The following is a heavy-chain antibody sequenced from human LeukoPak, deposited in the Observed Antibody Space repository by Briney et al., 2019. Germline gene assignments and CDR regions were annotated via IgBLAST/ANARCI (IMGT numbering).Heavy chain of an antibody. CDR3: ARDSEAAAGLSFDY. V-gene: IGHV1-2*02. Sequence: ASAKVSCKASEFTFTDYYMHWVRQAPGQGLEWMGWIHPKSGGTHYARKFQGRVTMTRDTSISTAYMDLSRLRPDDTAVYYCARDSEAAAGLSFDYWGQGTPVTVSS. J-gene: IGHJ4*02. CDR1: EFTFTDYY. CDR2: IHPKSGGT. D-gene: IGHD6-13*01.